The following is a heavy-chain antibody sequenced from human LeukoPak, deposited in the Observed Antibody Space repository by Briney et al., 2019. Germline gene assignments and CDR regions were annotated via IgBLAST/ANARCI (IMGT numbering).Heavy chain of an antibody. V-gene: IGHV3-23*01. Sequence: GGSLRLSCAASGFTFSSYAMSWVRQAPGKGREWVSAISGSGGSTYYADSVKGRFTISRDNSKNTLYLQMNSLRAEDTAVYYCAKEKEPNYYGSGSYRYFQHWGQGTLVTVSS. CDR3: AKEKEPNYYGSGSYRYFQH. CDR1: GFTFSSYA. CDR2: ISGSGGST. J-gene: IGHJ1*01. D-gene: IGHD3-10*01.